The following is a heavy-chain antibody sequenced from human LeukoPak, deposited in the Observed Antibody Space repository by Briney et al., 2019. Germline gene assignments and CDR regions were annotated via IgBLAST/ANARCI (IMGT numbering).Heavy chain of an antibody. J-gene: IGHJ5*02. CDR3: ARIYGDYVDNWFDP. D-gene: IGHD4-17*01. Sequence: PSETLSLTCTVSGGSISSGSYYWSWIRQPAGKGLEWIGRIYTSGSTNYNPSLKSRVTISVDTSKNQFSLKLSSVTAADTAVYYCARIYGDYVDNWFDPWGQGTLVTVSS. CDR2: IYTSGST. V-gene: IGHV4-61*02. CDR1: GGSISSGSYY.